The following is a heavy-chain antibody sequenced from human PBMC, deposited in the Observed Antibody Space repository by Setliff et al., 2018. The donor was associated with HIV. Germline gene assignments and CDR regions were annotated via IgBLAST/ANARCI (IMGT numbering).Heavy chain of an antibody. CDR1: GDTFTTYN. D-gene: IGHD5-12*01. J-gene: IGHJ4*02. Sequence: ASVKVSCKAPGDTFTTYNIHWVRQAPGQGLEWVGIIDPGGRTTTYAQRFQGRVTMTTDTSTSTAYMELRSLRSDDTAVYYCARDWLPRVLRYWGQGTLVTVSS. CDR3: ARDWLPRVLRY. CDR2: IDPGGRTT. V-gene: IGHV1-46*01.